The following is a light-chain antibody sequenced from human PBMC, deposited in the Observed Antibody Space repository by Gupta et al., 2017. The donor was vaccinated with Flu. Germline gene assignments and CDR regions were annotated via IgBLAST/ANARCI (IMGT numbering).Light chain of an antibody. CDR3: QVWDNTSDHVI. CDR2: DDS. J-gene: IGLJ2*01. CDR1: DIVSKS. V-gene: IGLV3-21*02. Sequence: SYVVTQTPSVSVAPGQTARMTCGGSDIVSKSVHWYQQRPGQAPLLVIYDDSERPSGIPERFSGSNSGNTATLTISRVEAGDEADYYCQVWDNTSDHVIFGGGTKLAVL.